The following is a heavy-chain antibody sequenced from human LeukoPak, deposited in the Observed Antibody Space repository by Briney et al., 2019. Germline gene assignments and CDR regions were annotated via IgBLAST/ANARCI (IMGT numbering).Heavy chain of an antibody. D-gene: IGHD2-2*01. J-gene: IGHJ6*03. CDR2: ISYDGSNK. CDR3: ARERVHYCSSTSCYVERTSYYMDV. CDR1: GFTFSSYA. Sequence: GGSLRLSCAASGFTFSSYAMHWVRQAPGKGLEWVAVISYDGSNKYYADSVEGRFTISRDNSKNTLYLQMNSLRAEDTAVYYCARERVHYCSSTSCYVERTSYYMDVWGKGTTVTVSS. V-gene: IGHV3-30*04.